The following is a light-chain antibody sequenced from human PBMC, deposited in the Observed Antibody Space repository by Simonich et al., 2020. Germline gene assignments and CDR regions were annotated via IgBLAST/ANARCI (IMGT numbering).Light chain of an antibody. V-gene: IGLV1-51*01. CDR2: DNS. CDR1: SSNIGNNY. CDR3: GTWDSSLSAWV. J-gene: IGLJ3*02. Sequence: QSVLTQPPSVSAAPGQKVTISCSESSSNIGNNYVSWYQQLPGTAPKLLIYDNSKRPSGIPDRFSGSKSGTSATLGITGLQTGDEADYYCGTWDSSLSAWVFGGGTKLTVL.